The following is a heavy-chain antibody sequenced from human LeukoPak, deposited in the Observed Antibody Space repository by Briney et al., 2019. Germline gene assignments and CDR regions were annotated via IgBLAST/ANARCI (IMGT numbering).Heavy chain of an antibody. J-gene: IGHJ6*03. Sequence: SQTLPLTCAISGDSVSSNSAAWNWIRQSPSRGLEWLGRTYYRSKWYNDYAVSVKSRITINPDTSKNQFSLQLNSVTPEDTAVYYCARDAESYPVAGSGNYMDVWGKGTTVTVSS. CDR1: GDSVSSNSAA. CDR3: ARDAESYPVAGSGNYMDV. CDR2: TYYRSKWYN. D-gene: IGHD6-19*01. V-gene: IGHV6-1*01.